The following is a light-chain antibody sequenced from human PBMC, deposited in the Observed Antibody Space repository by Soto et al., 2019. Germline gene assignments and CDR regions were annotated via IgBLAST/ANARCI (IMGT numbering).Light chain of an antibody. CDR3: KSYAGSNTYV. J-gene: IGLJ1*01. V-gene: IGLV2-8*01. CDR2: EVV. Sequence: ALTRPPSASGSPGQSVTISCTGTKNDIGVYDFVSWYQHHPGKAPRLIIYEVVQRPSGVPDRFSGSKSGNTASLTVSGLQAADEADYFCKSYAGSNTYVFGSGTKVTVL. CDR1: KNDIGVYDF.